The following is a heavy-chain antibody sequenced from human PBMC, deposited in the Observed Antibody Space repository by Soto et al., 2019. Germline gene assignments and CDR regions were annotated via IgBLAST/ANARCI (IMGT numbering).Heavy chain of an antibody. CDR2: ISPSGSNT. V-gene: IGHV3-23*01. D-gene: IGHD2-2*01. Sequence: EVQLLESGGGLVQPGGSLRLSCAASGFTFSSYVINWVRLAPGKGLEWVSGISPSGSNTYYADSVKGRFTISRDNSKNTLSLQMNGLRAEDTAVYYCAKGFVGVCYHRSYYFDSWGQGALVTVSS. CDR1: GFTFSSYV. J-gene: IGHJ4*02. CDR3: AKGFVGVCYHRSYYFDS.